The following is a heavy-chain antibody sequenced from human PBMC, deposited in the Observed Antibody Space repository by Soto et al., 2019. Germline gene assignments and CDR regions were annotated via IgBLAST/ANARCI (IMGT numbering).Heavy chain of an antibody. CDR2: ISYDGSNK. J-gene: IGHJ4*02. CDR3: AKGPFYDYIWGSYRHDQYYFDY. V-gene: IGHV3-30*18. Sequence: PGGALRVSCAASGFIFISYGMHWVRQAPCKGLEWVAVISYDGSNKYYADSVKGRFTISRDNSKNTLYLQMNSLRAEDTAVYYCAKGPFYDYIWGSYRHDQYYFDYWGQGTLVTVSS. CDR1: GFIFISYG. D-gene: IGHD3-16*02.